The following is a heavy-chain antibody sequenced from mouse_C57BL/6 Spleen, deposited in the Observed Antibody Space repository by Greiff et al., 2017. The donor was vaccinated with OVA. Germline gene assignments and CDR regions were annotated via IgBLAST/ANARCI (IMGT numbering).Heavy chain of an antibody. CDR1: GYTFTSYW. V-gene: IGHV1-7*01. D-gene: IGHD2-2*01. CDR3: ARYGYDRSDAMDY. J-gene: IGHJ4*01. CDR2: INPSSGYT. Sequence: QVQLQQSGAELANPGASVKLSCKASGYTFTSYWMHWVKQRPGQGLEWIGYINPSSGYTTYNQKFKDKATLTADKSSSTAYMQLSSLTYEDSAVYYCARYGYDRSDAMDYWGQGTSVTVSS.